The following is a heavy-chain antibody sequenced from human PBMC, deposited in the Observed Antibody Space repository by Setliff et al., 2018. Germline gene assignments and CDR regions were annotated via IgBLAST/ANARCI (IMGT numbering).Heavy chain of an antibody. CDR2: IYTSWST. V-gene: IGHV4-61*09. CDR1: GGSMNSGSYY. Sequence: PSETLSLTCTVSGGSMNSGSYYWSFIRQPAGKGLEWIGQIYTSWSTNYNPSLKSRVTMSVDTSKNQFSLKLSSVTAADTAVYYCARMSGSLYMDVWGKGTTVTVSS. D-gene: IGHD6-25*01. J-gene: IGHJ6*03. CDR3: ARMSGSLYMDV.